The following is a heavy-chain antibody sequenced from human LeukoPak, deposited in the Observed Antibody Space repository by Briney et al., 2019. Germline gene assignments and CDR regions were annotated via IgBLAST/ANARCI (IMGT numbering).Heavy chain of an antibody. Sequence: GGSLRLSCAASGFTFATYTMNWVRQAPGKGLEWVSYITSSSSTIQYADSVKGRFTISRDNAKNSLYLQMNSLRAEDTAVYYCARADDSSSGYFDYWGQGTLVTVSS. CDR3: ARADDSSSGYFDY. CDR2: ITSSSSTI. CDR1: GFTFATYT. D-gene: IGHD6-6*01. V-gene: IGHV3-48*01. J-gene: IGHJ4*02.